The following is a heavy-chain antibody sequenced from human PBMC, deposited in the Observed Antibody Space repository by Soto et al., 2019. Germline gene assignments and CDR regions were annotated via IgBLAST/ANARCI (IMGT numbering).Heavy chain of an antibody. Sequence: GASVKVSCKASGYTFTSYGISWVRQAPGQGLEWMGWISAYNGNTNYAQKLQGRVTMTTDTSTSTAYMELRSLRSDDTAVYYCARSTSSRACGGDCYNSYMDVWGKGTTVTVPS. CDR3: ARSTSSRACGGDCYNSYMDV. V-gene: IGHV1-18*01. CDR1: GYTFTSYG. D-gene: IGHD2-21*01. J-gene: IGHJ6*03. CDR2: ISAYNGNT.